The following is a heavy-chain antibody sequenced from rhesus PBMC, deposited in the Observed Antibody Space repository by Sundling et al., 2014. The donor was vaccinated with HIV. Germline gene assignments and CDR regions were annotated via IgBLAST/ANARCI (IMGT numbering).Heavy chain of an antibody. CDR2: IRHKANGGTA. D-gene: IGHD2-33*01. J-gene: IGHJ4*01. CDR3: VRRLTD. CDR1: GFTFSDQY. Sequence: EVRLVESGGGLVHPGGSLRLSCEASGFTFSDQYMSWVRQTPGKGPEWLGFIRHKANGGTAEYAASVKGRFTISRDDSKRIVYLQMNSLKTEDTAVYYCVRRLTDWGQGVQVTVSS. V-gene: IGHV3-116*02.